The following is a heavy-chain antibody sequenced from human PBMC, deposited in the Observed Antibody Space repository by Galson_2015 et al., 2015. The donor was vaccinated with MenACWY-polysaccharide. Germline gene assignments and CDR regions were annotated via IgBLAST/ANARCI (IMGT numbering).Heavy chain of an antibody. J-gene: IGHJ4*02. D-gene: IGHD6-13*01. CDR2: ITVSGDHT. V-gene: IGHV3-23*01. CDR3: AKGLRGPAAGTDYFDY. Sequence: SLRLSCAASGFTFTNYAMSWVRQTPGEGLEWVSAITVSGDHTYYADSVKGRFAISRDNSKNTLSLQMNSLRTEDTAVYYCAKGLRGPAAGTDYFDYWGQGTLVTVSS. CDR1: GFTFTNYA.